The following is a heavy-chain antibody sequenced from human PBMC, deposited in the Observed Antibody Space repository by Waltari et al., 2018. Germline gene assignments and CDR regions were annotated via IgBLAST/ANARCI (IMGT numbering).Heavy chain of an antibody. CDR2: SYYSGST. D-gene: IGHD2-2*01. Sequence: QVQPQESGPGLVKPSQTLSLTCTVSGGSISSGVYYSSWIRQPPGKGLEWIGYSYYSGSTYYNPSLKSRVTISVDTSKNQFSLKLSSVTAADTAVYYCARDSSTSPFDYWGQGTLVTVSS. CDR1: GGSISSGVYY. V-gene: IGHV4-30-4*08. J-gene: IGHJ4*02. CDR3: ARDSSTSPFDY.